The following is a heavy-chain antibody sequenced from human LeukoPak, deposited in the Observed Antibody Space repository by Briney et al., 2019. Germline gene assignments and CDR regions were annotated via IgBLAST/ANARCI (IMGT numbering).Heavy chain of an antibody. V-gene: IGHV3-74*01. CDR3: VSFYETY. CDR1: GNYW. D-gene: IGHD2/OR15-2a*01. J-gene: IGHJ4*02. Sequence: GGSLRLSCAASGNYWMHWVRQVPGKGPVWVSHINSDGSWTSYADSVKGRFTISKDNAKNTVYLQMNSLRAEDTAVYYCVSFYETYWGRGTLVTVSS. CDR2: INSDGSWT.